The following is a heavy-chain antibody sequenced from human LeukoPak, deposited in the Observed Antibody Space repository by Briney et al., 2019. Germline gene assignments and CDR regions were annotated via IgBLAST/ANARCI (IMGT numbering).Heavy chain of an antibody. V-gene: IGHV3-15*01. D-gene: IGHD1-26*01. CDR1: GFTFSNAW. CDR3: AKSRGESRGASNY. Sequence: PGGSLRLSCAASGFTFSNAWMSWVRQAPGKGLEWVGRIKSKTDGGTTDYATPVKGRFTISRDDSKNTLYLQMNSLKTEDTAVYYCAKSRGESRGASNYWGQGTLVTVSS. CDR2: IKSKTDGGTT. J-gene: IGHJ4*02.